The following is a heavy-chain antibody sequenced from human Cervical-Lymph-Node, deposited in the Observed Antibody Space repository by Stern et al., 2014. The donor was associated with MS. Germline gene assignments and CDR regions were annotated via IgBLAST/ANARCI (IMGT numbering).Heavy chain of an antibody. D-gene: IGHD1-1*01. V-gene: IGHV3-23*04. CDR1: GFSFSIYA. CDR2: ISGSGDNT. Sequence: VQLVQSGGSLVQPGGSLRLSCAASGFSFSIYAMSWVRQAPGKGLEWVSAISGSGDNTYYADSEKGRFTISRDNSKNTLYLHMNSLRAEDTAVYYCAATAGTTGTFYYYGMDVWGQGTTVTVSS. J-gene: IGHJ6*02. CDR3: AATAGTTGTFYYYGMDV.